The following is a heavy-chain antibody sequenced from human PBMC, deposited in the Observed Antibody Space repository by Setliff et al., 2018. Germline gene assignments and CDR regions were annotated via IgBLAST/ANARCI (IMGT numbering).Heavy chain of an antibody. D-gene: IGHD3-10*01. CDR3: ARVRITPYCMDV. CDR1: GGSMGSYY. V-gene: IGHV4-4*07. J-gene: IGHJ6*03. Sequence: PSETLSLTCTVSGGSMGSYYWTWIRQSAGKGLEWIGRVYTTGSTAFNPSLNSRVTMSLDKSKNQFSLKLYSVTAADTAVYFRARVRITPYCMDVWGKGTTVTVSS. CDR2: VYTTGST.